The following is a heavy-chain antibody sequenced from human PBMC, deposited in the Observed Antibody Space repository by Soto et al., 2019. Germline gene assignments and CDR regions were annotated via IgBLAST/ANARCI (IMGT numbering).Heavy chain of an antibody. CDR3: AKDRGGFAGGWEYFDY. CDR1: GFNFNIHA. Sequence: QVQLMESGGGVVQSGGSLRLSCAAPGFNFNIHALHWIRQAPGEGLEWVAVMSPGGNSQYYADSVKGRFTISRDTSKSTLYLQMNALSAEDTAFYYCAKDRGGFAGGWEYFDYWGQGALVTVSS. CDR2: MSPGGNSQ. D-gene: IGHD6-19*01. J-gene: IGHJ4*02. V-gene: IGHV3-30-3*01.